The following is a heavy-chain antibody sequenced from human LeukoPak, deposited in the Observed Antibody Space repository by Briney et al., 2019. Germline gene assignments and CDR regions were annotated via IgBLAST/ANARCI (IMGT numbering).Heavy chain of an antibody. CDR3: AKGTGDMGYYFDY. CDR2: IRVSDET. J-gene: IGHJ4*02. D-gene: IGHD1-1*01. CDR1: GFTFSNYA. V-gene: IGHV3-23*01. Sequence: PGGSLRLSCAASGFTFSNYAMSWVRQAPGKGLEWVSGIRVSDETYYADSVKGRFTISRANSENTLYLQMSGLRAEDTAVYYCAKGTGDMGYYFDYWGQGTLVTVSS.